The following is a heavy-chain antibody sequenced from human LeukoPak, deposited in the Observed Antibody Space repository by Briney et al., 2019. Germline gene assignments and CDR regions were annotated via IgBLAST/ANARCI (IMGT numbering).Heavy chain of an antibody. J-gene: IGHJ6*03. V-gene: IGHV3-30-3*01. CDR3: AEETRYCSSTSCYKAMDV. Sequence: GGSLRLSCAASGFTFSSYAMHWVRQAPGKGLEWVAVISYDGSNKYYADSVKGRFTISRDNSKNTLYLQMNSLRAEDTAVYYCAEETRYCSSTSCYKAMDVWGKGTTVTVSS. D-gene: IGHD2-2*02. CDR1: GFTFSSYA. CDR2: ISYDGSNK.